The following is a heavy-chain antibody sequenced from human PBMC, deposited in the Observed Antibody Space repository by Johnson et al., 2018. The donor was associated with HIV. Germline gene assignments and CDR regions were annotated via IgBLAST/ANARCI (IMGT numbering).Heavy chain of an antibody. Sequence: VQLVESGGGVVQPGRSLRLSCAASGFTFSSYAMHWVRQAPGKGLEWVSGINWNGGSTGYADSVKGRFTISRDNGKNSLYLQMNSLRAEDTALYYCARRDSGSLSFDIWGQGTMVTVSS. J-gene: IGHJ3*02. CDR2: INWNGGST. D-gene: IGHD1-26*01. CDR3: ARRDSGSLSFDI. V-gene: IGHV3-20*04. CDR1: GFTFSSYA.